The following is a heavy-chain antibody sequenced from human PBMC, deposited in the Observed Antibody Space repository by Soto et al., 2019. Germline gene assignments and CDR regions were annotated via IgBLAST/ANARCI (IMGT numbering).Heavy chain of an antibody. CDR1: GFTFSSYA. D-gene: IGHD6-19*01. CDR3: AKDLERAVARQYDV. J-gene: IGHJ3*01. Sequence: EMQLLESGGGLVQPGGSLRLSCAASGFTFSSYAMTWVRQAPGKGLEWVSAISAGGGSTYYAVSMNGRFTLSRDNSKNTLYLQLSSLRAEDTAVYYCAKDLERAVARQYDVWGQGAMVTVSS. V-gene: IGHV3-23*01. CDR2: ISAGGGST.